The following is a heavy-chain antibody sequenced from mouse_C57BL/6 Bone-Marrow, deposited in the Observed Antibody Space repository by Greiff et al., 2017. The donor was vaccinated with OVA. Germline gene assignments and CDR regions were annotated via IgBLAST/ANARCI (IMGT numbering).Heavy chain of an antibody. J-gene: IGHJ2*01. V-gene: IGHV1-85*01. CDR1: GYTFTSYA. D-gene: IGHD4-1*01. CDR3: ARYEELGRYDY. Sequence: QVQLKESGPELVKPGASVKLSCKASGYTFTSYAINWVKQRPGQGLEWIGWIYPSAGSTKYNEKFKGKATLTVDTSSSTAYMDLHSLTSEDSAVYCCARYEELGRYDYRGQGTTLTVAS. CDR2: IYPSAGST.